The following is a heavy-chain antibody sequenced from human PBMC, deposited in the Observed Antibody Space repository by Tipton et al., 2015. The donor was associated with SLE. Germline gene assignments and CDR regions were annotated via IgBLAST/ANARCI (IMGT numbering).Heavy chain of an antibody. V-gene: IGHV4-59*12. CDR3: AREGNYYDRSGPIDYFGY. CDR2: IYYSGST. J-gene: IGHJ4*02. D-gene: IGHD3-22*01. Sequence: TLSLTRTVSGGSISSYYWSWIRQPPGKGLEWIGYIYYSGSTNYNPSLKSRVTISVDTSKNQFSLKLSSVTAADTAVYYCAREGNYYDRSGPIDYFGYWGQGTLVTVSS. CDR1: GGSISSYY.